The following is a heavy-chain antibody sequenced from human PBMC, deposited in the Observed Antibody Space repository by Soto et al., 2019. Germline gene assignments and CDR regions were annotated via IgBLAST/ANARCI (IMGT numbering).Heavy chain of an antibody. V-gene: IGHV1-3*01. J-gene: IGHJ6*02. CDR1: GYTFTSYA. CDR2: INAGNGNT. CDR3: ARDLCSGGSCYSEVHYYYGMDV. Sequence: ASVNVSCKASGYTFTSYAMHWVRQAPGQRLEWMGWINAGNGNTKYSQKFQGRVTITRDTFASTAYMELSSLRSEDTAVYYCARDLCSGGSCYSEVHYYYGMDVWGQGTTVTVSS. D-gene: IGHD2-15*01.